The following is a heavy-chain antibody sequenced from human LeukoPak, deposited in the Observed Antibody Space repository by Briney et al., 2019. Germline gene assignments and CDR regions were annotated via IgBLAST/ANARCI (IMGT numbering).Heavy chain of an antibody. CDR1: GFTFSSYA. CDR2: ISGSGGST. CDR3: AKEKDIVVVVAAGVLDY. D-gene: IGHD2-15*01. Sequence: GGSLRLSCAASGFTFSSYAMSWVRQAPGKGLEWVSAISGSGGSTYYADSVKGRFTISRDNSKNTLYLQMNSLRAEDTAVYYCAKEKDIVVVVAAGVLDYWGQGTLVTVSS. J-gene: IGHJ4*02. V-gene: IGHV3-23*01.